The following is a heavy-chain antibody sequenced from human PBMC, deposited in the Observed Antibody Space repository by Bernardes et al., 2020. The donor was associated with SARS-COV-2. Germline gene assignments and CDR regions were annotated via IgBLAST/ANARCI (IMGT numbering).Heavy chain of an antibody. V-gene: IGHV1-2*02. CDR1: GYTFTGYY. CDR2: INPNSGGT. D-gene: IGHD1-1*01. J-gene: IGHJ4*02. CDR3: ARENSWNDAGLGI. Sequence: ASVKVSCKASGYTFTGYYMHWVRQAPGQGLEWMGWINPNSGGTNYAQKFQGRVTMTRDTSISTAYMELSSLRSDDTAVYYCARENSWNDAGLGIWGQGTLVTVSS.